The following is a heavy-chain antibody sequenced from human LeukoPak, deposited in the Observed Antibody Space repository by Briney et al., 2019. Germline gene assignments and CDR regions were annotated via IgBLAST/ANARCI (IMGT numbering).Heavy chain of an antibody. V-gene: IGHV1-3*01. Sequence: GASVKVSCKASGYTIISYAMYWVRQAPGQRLEWMGWINAGNGNTKYSQKFQGRVTITRDTSASTAYMELSSLRSEDTAVYYCARTPGDENGMDVWGQGTTVTVSS. CDR1: GYTIISYA. CDR2: INAGNGNT. D-gene: IGHD3-10*01. CDR3: ARTPGDENGMDV. J-gene: IGHJ6*02.